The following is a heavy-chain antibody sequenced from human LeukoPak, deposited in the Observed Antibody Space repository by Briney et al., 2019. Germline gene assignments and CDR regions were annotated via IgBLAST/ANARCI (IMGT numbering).Heavy chain of an antibody. V-gene: IGHV1-2*02. CDR2: INPNSGGT. CDR3: AREHSSSLAY. CDR1: GYTFTSYG. Sequence: PWASVKVSCKASGYTFTSYGISWVRQAPGQGLEWMGWINPNSGGTNYAQKFQGRVTMTRDTSISTAYMELSSLRSEDTAVYYCAREHSSSLAYWGQGTLVTVSS. J-gene: IGHJ4*02. D-gene: IGHD6-13*01.